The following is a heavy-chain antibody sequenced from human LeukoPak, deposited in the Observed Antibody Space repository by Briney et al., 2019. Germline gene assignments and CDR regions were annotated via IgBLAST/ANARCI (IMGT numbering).Heavy chain of an antibody. Sequence: ASETLSLTCTVSGYSISSGSYYWSWIRQPAGKGLEWIGRIYTSGSTNYNPSLKSRVTISVDTSKNQFSLKLSSVTAADTAVYYCARWGYYGSGNYSFWFDPWGQGTLVTVSS. CDR1: GYSISSGSYY. CDR3: ARWGYYGSGNYSFWFDP. V-gene: IGHV4-61*02. J-gene: IGHJ5*02. D-gene: IGHD3-10*01. CDR2: IYTSGST.